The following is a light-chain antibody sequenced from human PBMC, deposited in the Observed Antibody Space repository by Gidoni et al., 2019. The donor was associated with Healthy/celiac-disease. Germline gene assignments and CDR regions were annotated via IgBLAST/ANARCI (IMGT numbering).Light chain of an antibody. V-gene: IGKV3-20*01. Sequence: EVVLTQPPGTLSLSPGERATLSCRASQSVSSSYLAWYQQKPGQAPRLLIYGASSRATGIPDRFSGSGSGTDFTLTISRLEPEDFAVYYCQQYGSSQTFGQXTKVEIK. CDR2: GAS. CDR1: QSVSSSY. J-gene: IGKJ1*01. CDR3: QQYGSSQT.